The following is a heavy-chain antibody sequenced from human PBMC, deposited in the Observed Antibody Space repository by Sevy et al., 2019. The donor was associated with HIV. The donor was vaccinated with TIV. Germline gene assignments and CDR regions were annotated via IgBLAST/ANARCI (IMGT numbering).Heavy chain of an antibody. CDR3: AKDEFGVVSYFDY. J-gene: IGHJ4*02. D-gene: IGHD3-3*01. Sequence: GGSLRLSCAASGFTFSSYAMSWVRQAPGKGLEWVSAISGSGGSTYYADSVKGRFTISRDNSKNTLYLQMNSLGAEDTAVYYCAKDEFGVVSYFDYWGQGTLVTVSS. CDR1: GFTFSSYA. V-gene: IGHV3-23*01. CDR2: ISGSGGST.